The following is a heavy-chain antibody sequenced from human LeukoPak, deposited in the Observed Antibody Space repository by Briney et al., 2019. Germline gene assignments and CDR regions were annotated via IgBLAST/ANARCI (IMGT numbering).Heavy chain of an antibody. CDR3: AKDLFYDSPTTEIDY. J-gene: IGHJ4*02. V-gene: IGHV3-23*01. Sequence: GGSLRLSCAASGSTFSSYAMNWVRQAPGKGLEWVSGISGSGGRTYYADSAKGRFTISRDSSKNTLYLQMNSLRAEDTAVYYCAKDLFYDSPTTEIDYWGQGTLVTVSS. CDR2: ISGSGGRT. D-gene: IGHD3-22*01. CDR1: GSTFSSYA.